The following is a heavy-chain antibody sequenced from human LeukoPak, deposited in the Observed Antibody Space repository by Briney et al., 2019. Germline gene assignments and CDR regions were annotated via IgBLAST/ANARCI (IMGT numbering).Heavy chain of an antibody. Sequence: ASVKVSCKASGGTFSSYAISWVRQAPGQGLEWMGGIIPIFGTANYAQKFRGRVTITADKSTSTAYMELSSLRSEDTAVYYCARGTYYDDWMDAFDIWGQGTMVTVSS. V-gene: IGHV1-69*06. CDR2: IIPIFGTA. D-gene: IGHD3-22*01. J-gene: IGHJ3*02. CDR1: GGTFSSYA. CDR3: ARGTYYDDWMDAFDI.